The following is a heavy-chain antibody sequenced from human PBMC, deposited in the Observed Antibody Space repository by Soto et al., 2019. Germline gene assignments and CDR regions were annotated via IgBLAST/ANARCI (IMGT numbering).Heavy chain of an antibody. V-gene: IGHV3-33*01. CDR1: GFTFSSYG. CDR2: IWYDGSNK. CDR3: AREGSTPYYYGMDV. Sequence: QVQLVESGGGVVQPGRSLRLSCAASGFTFSSYGMHWVRQAPGKGLEWVAVIWYDGSNKYYADSVKGRFTISRDNSKNTLYLQMNSLRADDTAVYYCAREGSTPYYYGMDVWGQGTTVTVSS. J-gene: IGHJ6*02.